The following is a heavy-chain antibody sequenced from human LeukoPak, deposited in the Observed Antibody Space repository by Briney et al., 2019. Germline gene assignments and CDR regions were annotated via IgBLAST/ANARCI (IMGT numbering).Heavy chain of an antibody. CDR3: ARVRCSSTSCYRPRGYFDY. CDR1: GGSFSGYY. Sequence: SETLSLTCAVYGGSFSGYYWSWIRQPPGKGLEWIGEINHSGSTNYNPSLKSRVTISVDTSKNQFSLKLSSVTAADTAVYYCARVRCSSTSCYRPRGYFDYWGQGTLVTVSS. J-gene: IGHJ4*02. D-gene: IGHD2-2*01. CDR2: INHSGST. V-gene: IGHV4-34*01.